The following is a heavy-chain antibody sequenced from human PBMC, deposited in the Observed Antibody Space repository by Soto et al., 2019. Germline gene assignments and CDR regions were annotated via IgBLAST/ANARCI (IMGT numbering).Heavy chain of an antibody. CDR1: GYTFTSYA. V-gene: IGHV1-3*01. CDR3: ARVLDDFWSGYYRYFDY. Sequence: QVQLVQSGAEVKKPGASVKVSCKASGYTFTSYAMHWVRQAPGQRLKWMGWINAGNGNTKYSQKFQGRVTITRDTSASTAYMELSSLRSEDTAVYYCARVLDDFWSGYYRYFDYWGQGTLVTVSS. CDR2: INAGNGNT. J-gene: IGHJ4*02. D-gene: IGHD3-3*01.